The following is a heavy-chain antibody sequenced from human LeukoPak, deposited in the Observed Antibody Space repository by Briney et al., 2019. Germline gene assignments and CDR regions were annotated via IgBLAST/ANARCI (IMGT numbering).Heavy chain of an antibody. Sequence: SETLSLTCTVSGYSISSGYYWGWIRQPPGKGLEWIGSIYHSGRTFYNPSLKSRVTISVDTSKNQFSLKLTSVTAADTAVYYCARLIGYCSGGSCYDSYYYYYYMDVWGKGTTVTISS. D-gene: IGHD2-15*01. CDR2: IYHSGRT. CDR3: ARLIGYCSGGSCYDSYYYYYYMDV. J-gene: IGHJ6*03. V-gene: IGHV4-38-2*02. CDR1: GYSISSGYY.